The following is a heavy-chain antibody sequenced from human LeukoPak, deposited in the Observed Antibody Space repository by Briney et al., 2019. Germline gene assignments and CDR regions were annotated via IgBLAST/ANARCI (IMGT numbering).Heavy chain of an antibody. J-gene: IGHJ6*03. CDR1: GFTFSSYA. CDR3: ARDPSDYDFWSGYCSYMDV. D-gene: IGHD3-3*01. CDR2: ISSNGGST. Sequence: GGSLRLSCAASGFTFSSYAMHWVRQAPGKGLEYVSAISSNGGSTYYANSVKGRFTISRDNSKNTLYLQMGSLRAEDMAVYYCARDPSDYDFWSGYCSYMDVWGKGTTVTVSS. V-gene: IGHV3-64*01.